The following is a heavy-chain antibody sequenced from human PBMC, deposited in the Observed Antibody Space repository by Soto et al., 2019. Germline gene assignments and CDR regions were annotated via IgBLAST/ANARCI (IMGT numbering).Heavy chain of an antibody. V-gene: IGHV4-31*03. CDR1: GGSISSGGYY. CDR3: ARGVPP. CDR2: IYYSGST. Sequence: QVQLQESGPGLVKPSQTLSLTCTVSGGSISSGGYYWGWIRQHPGKGLEVIGAIYYSGSTYDNPPRKSRVTISVDTSKNQFSLKLSCVTAADPAVEDCARGVPPWGQGTLVTVSS. D-gene: IGHD3-16*01. J-gene: IGHJ5*02.